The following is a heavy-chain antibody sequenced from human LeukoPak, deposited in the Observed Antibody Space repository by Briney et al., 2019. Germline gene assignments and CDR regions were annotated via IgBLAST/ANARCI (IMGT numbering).Heavy chain of an antibody. Sequence: ASVNVSCLHSGYTLNRYYMHWVRQAPGQALEGMGWINPNSGGTNYAQKCQGRVTMTRDTSISTAYMELSRLRSDDTAVYYCAYGSGSYYTRLYGMDVWGQGTTVTVSS. D-gene: IGHD3-10*01. CDR1: GYTLNRYY. CDR2: INPNSGGT. V-gene: IGHV1-2*02. J-gene: IGHJ6*02. CDR3: AYGSGSYYTRLYGMDV.